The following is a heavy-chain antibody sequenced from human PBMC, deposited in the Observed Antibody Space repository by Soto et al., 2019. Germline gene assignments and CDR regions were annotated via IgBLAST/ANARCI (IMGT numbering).Heavy chain of an antibody. D-gene: IGHD5-18*01. CDR1: GGSISSGAYY. Sequence: SETLSLTCTVSGGSISSGAYYWSWIRQHPGKGLEWIGGFYYSGSTYYNPSLKSRVTISVDTSKNQLSLKLSSVTAADTAVYYCARAAGYTYGLDYWGQGILVTVS. CDR3: ARAAGYTYGLDY. V-gene: IGHV4-31*03. J-gene: IGHJ4*02. CDR2: FYYSGST.